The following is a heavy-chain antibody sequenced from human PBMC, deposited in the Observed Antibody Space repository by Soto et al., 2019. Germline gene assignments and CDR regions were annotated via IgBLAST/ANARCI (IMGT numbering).Heavy chain of an antibody. Sequence: ASVKVSCKASGYTFTSYGIGWVRQAPGQGLEWMGWISAYNGNTNYAQKLQGRVTMTRDTSTSTVYMELSSLRSEDTAVYYCARVYCSGGSCYGIDYWGQGTLVTVSS. V-gene: IGHV1-18*01. CDR3: ARVYCSGGSCYGIDY. J-gene: IGHJ4*02. CDR2: ISAYNGNT. D-gene: IGHD2-15*01. CDR1: GYTFTSYG.